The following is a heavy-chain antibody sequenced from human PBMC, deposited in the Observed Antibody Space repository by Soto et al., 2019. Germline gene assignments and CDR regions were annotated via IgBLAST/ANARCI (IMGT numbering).Heavy chain of an antibody. Sequence: EVQVLESGGGLVQPGGSLRLSCAASGFTFSSYAMSWVRQAPGQGLGWVSAISGSGSNPYYADSVKGGFTISRDNSKNTLYLQMNSLRAEDTALYYCAKPASMTIRDGFDHWGQGTLVTVSS. D-gene: IGHD4-17*01. V-gene: IGHV3-23*01. CDR3: AKPASMTIRDGFDH. CDR1: GFTFSSYA. CDR2: ISGSGSNP. J-gene: IGHJ4*02.